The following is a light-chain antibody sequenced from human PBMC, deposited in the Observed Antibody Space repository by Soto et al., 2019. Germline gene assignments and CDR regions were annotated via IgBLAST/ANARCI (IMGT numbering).Light chain of an antibody. CDR3: KQSSAFPLT. J-gene: IGKJ4*01. Sequence: DIQMTQSPSSVSASVGDRVTITCRASQGINNWLAWYQQKPGKAPELLIYAVSYLQSGVPSRFSGSGSGTDFTLTISSLQPEDFATYFCKQSSAFPLTVGGGTKGDIK. V-gene: IGKV1-12*01. CDR2: AVS. CDR1: QGINNW.